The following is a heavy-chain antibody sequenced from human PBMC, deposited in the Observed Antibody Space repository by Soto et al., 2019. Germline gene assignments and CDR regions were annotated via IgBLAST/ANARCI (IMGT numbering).Heavy chain of an antibody. V-gene: IGHV4-30-4*01. CDR3: AREYIVVVPAATKVRWYYYYYGMDV. Sequence: SETLSLTCTVSGGSISSGDYYWSWIRQPPGKGLEWIGYIYYSGSTYYNPSLKSRVTISVDTSKNQFSLKLSSVTAADTAVYYCAREYIVVVPAATKVRWYYYYYGMDVWGQGTMVTVSS. CDR2: IYYSGST. CDR1: GGSISSGDYY. D-gene: IGHD2-2*01. J-gene: IGHJ6*02.